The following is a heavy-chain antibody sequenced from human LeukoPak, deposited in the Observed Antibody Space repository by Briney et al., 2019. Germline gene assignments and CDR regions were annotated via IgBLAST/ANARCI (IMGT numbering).Heavy chain of an antibody. J-gene: IGHJ4*02. Sequence: GGSLRLSCAASGFKFSSYAMSWVRQAPGKGLEWVSSITGSAVATYYADAMKGRITISRDNSKNTLFLQMNSLRAEDTAVYYCAKEDYYGSGSYPDYWGQGTLVTVSS. D-gene: IGHD3-10*01. V-gene: IGHV3-23*01. CDR1: GFKFSSYA. CDR2: ITGSAVAT. CDR3: AKEDYYGSGSYPDY.